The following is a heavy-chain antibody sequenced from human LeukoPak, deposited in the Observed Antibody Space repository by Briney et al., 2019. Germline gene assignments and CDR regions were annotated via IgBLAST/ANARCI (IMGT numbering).Heavy chain of an antibody. CDR2: IGAYNGNT. J-gene: IGHJ5*02. CDR3: ARDYWESGVGDLDNWFDP. Sequence: GAAVKVSCKTLGYIFTDYYIHWVRQAPGQGLEWMGWIGAYNGNTNHAQKLQGRVTMTTDTSTSTAYMELRSLRSDDTAVYYCARDYWESGVGDLDNWFDPWGQGTLVTVSS. V-gene: IGHV1-18*04. D-gene: IGHD1-26*01. CDR1: GYIFTDYY.